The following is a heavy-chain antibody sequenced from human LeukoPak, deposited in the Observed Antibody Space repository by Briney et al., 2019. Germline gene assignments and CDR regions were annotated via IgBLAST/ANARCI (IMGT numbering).Heavy chain of an antibody. V-gene: IGHV3-53*01. J-gene: IGHJ4*02. Sequence: GGSLRLSCAASGFSFSSYWMHWVRQAPGKGLEWVSVIYSGGSTYYADSVKGRFTISRDNSKNTLYLQMNSLRAEDTAVYYCARGYNYGVPFDYWGQGTLVTVSS. CDR3: ARGYNYGVPFDY. CDR1: GFSFSSYW. D-gene: IGHD5-18*01. CDR2: IYSGGST.